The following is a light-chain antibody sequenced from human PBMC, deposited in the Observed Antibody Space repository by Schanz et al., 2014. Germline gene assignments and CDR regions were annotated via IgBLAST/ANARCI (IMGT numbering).Light chain of an antibody. CDR3: QHRSYWRGT. CDR2: GAS. Sequence: PGERVTLSCRASQRVSSSYLTWYQQTPGQAPRLLIYGASSRATGIPARFSGSGSGTDFTLTISRLAPEDFAFYYCQHRSYWRGTFGQGTKLEIK. V-gene: IGKV3D-20*02. J-gene: IGKJ2*02. CDR1: QRVSSSY.